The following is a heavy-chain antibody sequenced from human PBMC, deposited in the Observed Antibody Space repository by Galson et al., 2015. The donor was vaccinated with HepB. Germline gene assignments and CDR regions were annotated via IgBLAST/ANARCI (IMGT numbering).Heavy chain of an antibody. Sequence: SVKVSCKASGGTFSTYTFSWVRQAPGQGLEWMGRIIPILHTPHFAQNFQGRVTIIADRSTSTVYMELRNLTSEDTAVYYCAREAVDGYYQYSGMDVWGQGTTVIVSS. CDR2: IIPILHTP. J-gene: IGHJ6*02. D-gene: IGHD3-3*01. V-gene: IGHV1-69*08. CDR1: GGTFSTYT. CDR3: AREAVDGYYQYSGMDV.